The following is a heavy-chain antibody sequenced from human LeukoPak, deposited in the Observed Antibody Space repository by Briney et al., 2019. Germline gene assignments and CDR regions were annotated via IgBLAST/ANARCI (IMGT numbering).Heavy chain of an antibody. V-gene: IGHV4-59*08. CDR1: GGSISSYY. J-gene: IGHJ3*02. CDR3: ARPESSFRGDAFDI. Sequence: SETLSLTCTVSGGSISSYYWSWIRQPPGKGLEWIGYIYYSGSTNSNPSLKSRVTISVDTSKNQFSLKLSSVTAADTAVYYCARPESSFRGDAFDIWGQGTMVTVSS. D-gene: IGHD1-14*01. CDR2: IYYSGST.